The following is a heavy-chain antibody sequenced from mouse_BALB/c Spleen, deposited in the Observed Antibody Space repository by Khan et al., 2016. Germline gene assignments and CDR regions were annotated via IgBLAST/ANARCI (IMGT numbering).Heavy chain of an antibody. Sequence: QVQLQQSGAELARPGASVKLSCKASGYTFTSYWMQWVKQRPGQGLKWIGAIYPGDGDTRYTQKFKGKATLTADKSSSTAYMQLSSLASEDSAVYYCASYYGSSYDYFDYWGQGTTLTVSS. J-gene: IGHJ2*01. CDR3: ASYYGSSYDYFDY. D-gene: IGHD1-1*01. CDR1: GYTFTSYW. V-gene: IGHV1-87*01. CDR2: IYPGDGDT.